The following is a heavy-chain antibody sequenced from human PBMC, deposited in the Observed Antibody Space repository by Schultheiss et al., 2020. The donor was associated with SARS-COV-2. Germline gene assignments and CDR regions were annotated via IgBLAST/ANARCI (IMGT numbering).Heavy chain of an antibody. J-gene: IGHJ5*02. CDR1: GGSISSYY. Sequence: SETLSLTCTVSGGSISSYYWSWIRQPPGKGLEWIGEINHSGNTNYNPSLKSRVTISVDTSKNQFSLKLSSVTAADTAVYYCARAAPNWSGYANWFDPWGQGTLVNVSS. D-gene: IGHD3-3*01. CDR3: ARAAPNWSGYANWFDP. CDR2: INHSGNT. V-gene: IGHV4-34*01.